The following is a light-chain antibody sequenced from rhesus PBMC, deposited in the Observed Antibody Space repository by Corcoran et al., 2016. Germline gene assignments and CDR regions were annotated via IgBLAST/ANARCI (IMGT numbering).Light chain of an antibody. CDR3: MHALRAPLS. V-gene: IGKV2-82*02. Sequence: DIVLTQTPLSLSVTLGEPASISCRSSQSLLYSDGKTYLYWYLQQPGQSTQLLISLASNRASGVPDKVSGSGSGTDFTLKIIRVEAEDVGIYYCMHALRAPLSFGGGTKVEIK. CDR2: LAS. CDR1: QSLLYSDGKTY. J-gene: IGKJ4*01.